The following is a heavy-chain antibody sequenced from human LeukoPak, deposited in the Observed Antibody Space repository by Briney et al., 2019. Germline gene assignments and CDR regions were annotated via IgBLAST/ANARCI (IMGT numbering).Heavy chain of an antibody. CDR1: GGSFSGYY. CDR2: INHSGST. V-gene: IGHV4-34*01. CDR3: ARVYIAARPWYFDY. J-gene: IGHJ4*02. D-gene: IGHD6-6*01. Sequence: SETLSLTCAVYGGSFSGYYWSWIRQPPGKGLEWIGEINHSGSTNYNPSLKSRVTISVDTSKNQFSLKLSSVTAADTAVYYCARVYIAARPWYFDYWGQGTLVTVSS.